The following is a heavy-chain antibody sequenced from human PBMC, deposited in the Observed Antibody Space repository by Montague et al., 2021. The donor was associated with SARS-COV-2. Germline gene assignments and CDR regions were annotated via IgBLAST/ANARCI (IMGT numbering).Heavy chain of an antibody. D-gene: IGHD6-19*01. Sequence: SETLSLTCAVYGGSLSGYYWRWIRQPPGKGLEWIGEINHSGSTNYNPSXXSRVTISMDTSKNHFSLKVNSVTATDTAVYFCARPGSVSGWFYFDDCGQGTLVSVSS. CDR1: GGSLSGYY. CDR2: INHSGST. V-gene: IGHV4-34*01. CDR3: ARPGSVSGWFYFDD. J-gene: IGHJ4*02.